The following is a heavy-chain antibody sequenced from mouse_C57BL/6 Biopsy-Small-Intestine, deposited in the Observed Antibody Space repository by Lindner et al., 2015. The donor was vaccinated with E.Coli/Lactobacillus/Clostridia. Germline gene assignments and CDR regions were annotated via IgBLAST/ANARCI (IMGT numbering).Heavy chain of an antibody. CDR3: ARYYYASSYFDY. CDR1: GYSFTAYY. Sequence: VQLQESGPVLVKSGASVKMSCQASGYSFTAYYMNWVKQSPERSLEWIGEINPSTGGTTYNQKFRAKATMTVDKSSNTAYIQLRSLTSEDSAVYFCARYYYASSYFDYWGQGTTLTVSS. D-gene: IGHD1-1*01. V-gene: IGHV1-42*01. CDR2: INPSTGGT. J-gene: IGHJ2*01.